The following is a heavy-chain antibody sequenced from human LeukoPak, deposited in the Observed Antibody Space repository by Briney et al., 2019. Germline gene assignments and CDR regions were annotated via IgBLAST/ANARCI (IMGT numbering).Heavy chain of an antibody. CDR3: ARDPQYSGYDDYYYYMDV. CDR2: ISSSSSTI. Sequence: GGSLRLSCAASGFTFSSYSMNWVRQAPGKGLEWVSYISSSSSTIYYADSVKGRFTISRDNAKNSLYLQMNSLRAKDTAVYYCARDPQYSGYDDYYYYMDVWGKGTTVTVSS. D-gene: IGHD5-12*01. J-gene: IGHJ6*03. V-gene: IGHV3-48*01. CDR1: GFTFSSYS.